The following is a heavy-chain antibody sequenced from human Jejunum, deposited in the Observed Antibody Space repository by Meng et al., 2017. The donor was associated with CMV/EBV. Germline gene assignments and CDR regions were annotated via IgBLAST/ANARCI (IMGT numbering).Heavy chain of an antibody. Sequence: QVWLGQLGAEVKKPGAPVKVPCKAFGYTFTSYGISWVRQAPGQGLEWMGWISAYNGNTNYAQKLQGRVTMTTDTSTSTAYMELRSLRSDDTAVYYCAASSSSWYQNWFDPWGQGTLVTVSS. J-gene: IGHJ5*02. CDR3: AASSSSWYQNWFDP. CDR1: GYTFTSYG. D-gene: IGHD6-13*01. V-gene: IGHV1-18*01. CDR2: ISAYNGNT.